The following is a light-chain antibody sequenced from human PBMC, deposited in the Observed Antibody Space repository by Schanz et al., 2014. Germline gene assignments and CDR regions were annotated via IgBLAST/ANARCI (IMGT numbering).Light chain of an antibody. J-gene: IGKJ1*01. CDR3: QHYNSYPWT. CDR2: AAS. Sequence: DIQMTQSPSTLSASVGDRVTIACRASQSISSWLAWYQQKPGKAPKLLIYAASTLQGGVPSRFSGSGSGTEFTLTISSLQPDDFASYYCQHYNSYPWTFGQGTKVEIK. CDR1: QSISSW. V-gene: IGKV1-5*01.